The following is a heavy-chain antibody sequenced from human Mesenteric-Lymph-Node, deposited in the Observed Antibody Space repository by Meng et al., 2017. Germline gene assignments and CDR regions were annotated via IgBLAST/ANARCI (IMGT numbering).Heavy chain of an antibody. V-gene: IGHV3-9*03. CDR3: ARDSPYSSSWEDAFDI. J-gene: IGHJ3*02. CDR2: ISWNSGSI. D-gene: IGHD6-13*01. Sequence: SLKISCAASGFTFDDYAMHWVRQAPGKGLEWVSGISWNSGSIGYADSVKGRFTISRDNAKNSLYLQMNSLRAEDMALYYCARDSPYSSSWEDAFDIWGQGTMVTVSS. CDR1: GFTFDDYA.